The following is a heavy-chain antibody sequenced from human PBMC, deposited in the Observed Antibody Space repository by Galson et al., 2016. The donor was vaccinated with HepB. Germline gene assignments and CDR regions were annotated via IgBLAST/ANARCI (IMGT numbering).Heavy chain of an antibody. CDR1: GFTFNSYW. J-gene: IGHJ4*02. CDR3: ACPTGGNWTDY. CDR2: IKQDGSEK. Sequence: SLRLSCAASGFTFNSYWMTWVRQALGKGLEWVANIKQDGSEKYYVDSVKGRFTISRDNAKNSLYLQMNSLRVEDTAVYYCACPTGGNWTDYWGQGTLVTVSS. V-gene: IGHV3-7*05. D-gene: IGHD1-1*01.